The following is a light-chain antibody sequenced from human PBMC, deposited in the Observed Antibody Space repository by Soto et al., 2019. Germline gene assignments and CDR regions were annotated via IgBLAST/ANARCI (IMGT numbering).Light chain of an antibody. V-gene: IGLV4-60*02. CDR3: ETWDNYTPVV. Sequence: QSVLTQSSSASASLGSSVKLTCTLSSGQSTYTIAWHQQQPGKAPRFLMKVERSGTYNRGSGIPDRFSGSSSGADRYLTVSNIHFEDEADYYCETWDNYTPVVFGGGTKLTVL. J-gene: IGLJ2*01. CDR2: VERSGTY. CDR1: SGQSTYT.